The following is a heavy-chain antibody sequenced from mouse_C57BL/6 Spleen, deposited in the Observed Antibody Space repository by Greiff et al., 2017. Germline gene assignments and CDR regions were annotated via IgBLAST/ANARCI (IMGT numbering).Heavy chain of an antibody. CDR2: IDPSDSYT. Sequence: QVQLQQPGAELVMPGASVKLSCKASGYTFTSYWMHWVKQRPGQGLEWIGEIDPSDSYTNYNQKFKGKSTLTVDKSSSTAYMQLSSLTSENSAVDYCESCNWDFGYWGQGTTLTVSS. V-gene: IGHV1-69*01. CDR1: GYTFTSYW. J-gene: IGHJ2*01. D-gene: IGHD4-1*02. CDR3: ESCNWDFGY.